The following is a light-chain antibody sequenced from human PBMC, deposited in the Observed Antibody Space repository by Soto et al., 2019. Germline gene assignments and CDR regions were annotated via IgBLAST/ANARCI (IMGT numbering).Light chain of an antibody. Sequence: DIVMTQSPDSLAVSLGERATINCKSSESVFYSSNSRNYLAWYQQNPGQPPRLLIHWASTRESGVPDRFSGSGSGTEFTLTISSLQAEDVAVYYCQQYRSYPYTFGQGTKLEIK. CDR3: QQYRSYPYT. V-gene: IGKV4-1*01. CDR1: ESVFYSSNSRNY. J-gene: IGKJ2*01. CDR2: WAS.